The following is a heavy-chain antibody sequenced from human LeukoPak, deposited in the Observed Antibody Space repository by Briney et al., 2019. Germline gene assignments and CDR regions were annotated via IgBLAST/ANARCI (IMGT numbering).Heavy chain of an antibody. D-gene: IGHD2-21*02. J-gene: IGHJ4*02. CDR1: GFTFSSYG. CDR3: AKTLEGVTTSSFDY. CDR2: IRYDGSNK. V-gene: IGHV3-30*02. Sequence: PGGSLRLSCAASGFTFSSYGMHWVRQAPGKGLEWVAFIRYDGSNKYYADSVKGRFTISRDNSKNTLYLQMNSLRAEDTAVYYCAKTLEGVTTSSFDYWGQGTLVTVSS.